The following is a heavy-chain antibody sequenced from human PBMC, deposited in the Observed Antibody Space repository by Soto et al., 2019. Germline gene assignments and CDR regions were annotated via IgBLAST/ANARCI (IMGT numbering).Heavy chain of an antibody. Sequence: EVQLLESGGGVVQPGGSLRLSCVASGFNFKNFAMAWVRQAPGEGLEWVSGISCCGGSTSYADSVKGRFSIARDDSKNTLSLQMNSLRVEDTAQYDCAKAEGEQWLVTHLDNWGKGNMATVS. D-gene: IGHD6-19*01. J-gene: IGHJ4*02. V-gene: IGHV3-23*01. CDR2: ISCCGGST. CDR1: GFNFKNFA. CDR3: AKAEGEQWLVTHLDN.